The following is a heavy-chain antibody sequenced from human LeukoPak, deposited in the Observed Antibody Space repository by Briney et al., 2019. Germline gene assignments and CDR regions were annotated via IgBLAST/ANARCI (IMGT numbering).Heavy chain of an antibody. J-gene: IGHJ4*02. Sequence: GRSLRLSCAASRVTFSSYDMHWVRQPTGKGLDWVSGIDTAGATYYPGSVKGRFTISRDNAKNSLYLQMNSLRAGDTAVYYCVTGAGKGGYNEAYFDYWGQGALVTVSA. V-gene: IGHV3-13*01. CDR2: IDTAGAT. CDR3: VTGAGKGGYNEAYFDY. CDR1: RVTFSSYD. D-gene: IGHD5-24*01.